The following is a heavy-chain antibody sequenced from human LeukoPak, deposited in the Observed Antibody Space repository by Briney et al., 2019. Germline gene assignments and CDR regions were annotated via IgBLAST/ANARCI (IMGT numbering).Heavy chain of an antibody. CDR2: INPNSGGT. V-gene: IGHV1-2*04. CDR3: ARDGGSGSYYYYGMDV. Sequence: VSVKVSCKASGYTFTGYYMHWVRQAPGQGLEWMGWINPNSGGTNYAQKFQGWVTMTRDTSISTAYMELSRLRSDDTAVYYCARDGGSGSYYYYGMDVWGQGTTVTVS. J-gene: IGHJ6*02. D-gene: IGHD3-10*01. CDR1: GYTFTGYY.